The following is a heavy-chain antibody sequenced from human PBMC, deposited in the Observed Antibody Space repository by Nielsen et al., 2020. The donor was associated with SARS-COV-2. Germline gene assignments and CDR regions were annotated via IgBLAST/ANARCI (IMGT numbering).Heavy chain of an antibody. CDR3: AREGGGAAFYI. D-gene: IGHD1-26*01. CDR1: GYTFTSYY. V-gene: IGHV1-46*01. Sequence: ASVKVSCKASGYTFTSYYMHWVRQAPGQGLEWMGIINPSGGSTSYAQKFQGRVTMTRDTSTSTVYMELSSLRSEETALYYWAREGGGAAFYIWGQGTMVTVSS. J-gene: IGHJ3*02. CDR2: INPSGGST.